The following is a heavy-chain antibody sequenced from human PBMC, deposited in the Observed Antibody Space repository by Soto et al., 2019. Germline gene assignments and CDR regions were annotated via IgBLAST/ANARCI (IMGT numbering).Heavy chain of an antibody. CDR2: ISYDGGNK. D-gene: IGHD2-2*01. CDR3: AKAVGYCSSASCRDYYYYYGMDV. J-gene: IGHJ6*02. CDR1: GFTFSNYG. V-gene: IGHV3-30*18. Sequence: VGSLRLSCAASGFTFSNYGMHWVRQAPGKGLEWVALISYDGGNKYYADSVKGRFSISRDSSKNTLYLQMNSLRAEDTAVYYCAKAVGYCSSASCRDYYYYYGMDVWGQGTTVTVSS.